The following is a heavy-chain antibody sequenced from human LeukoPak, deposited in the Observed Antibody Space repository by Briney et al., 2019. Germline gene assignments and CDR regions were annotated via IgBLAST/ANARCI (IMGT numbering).Heavy chain of an antibody. D-gene: IGHD3-22*01. J-gene: IGHJ4*02. V-gene: IGHV3-11*01. Sequence: GGSLRLSCAASGFTFSDYYMSWIRQAPGKGLEWVSYISSSGSTIYYADSVKGRFTISRDNAKNSLYLQMNSLRAKDTAVYYCARDTNFINYYDSSGPLRGEDYWGQGTLVTVSS. CDR3: ARDTNFINYYDSSGPLRGEDY. CDR1: GFTFSDYY. CDR2: ISSSGSTI.